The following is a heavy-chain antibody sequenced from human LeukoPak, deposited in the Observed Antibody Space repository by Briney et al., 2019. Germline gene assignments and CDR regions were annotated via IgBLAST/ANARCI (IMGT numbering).Heavy chain of an antibody. CDR3: ARLNIGSYYFDY. V-gene: IGHV1-46*01. CDR2: INPSGGST. Sequence: ASVKVSCKASGYTFTSYYMHWVRQAPGQGLEWMGIINPSGGSTSYAQKFQGRVTVTSDTSASTADMELSSLRSEDTAMYYCARLNIGSYYFDYWGQGTLVTVSS. J-gene: IGHJ4*02. CDR1: GYTFTSYY. D-gene: IGHD2/OR15-2a*01.